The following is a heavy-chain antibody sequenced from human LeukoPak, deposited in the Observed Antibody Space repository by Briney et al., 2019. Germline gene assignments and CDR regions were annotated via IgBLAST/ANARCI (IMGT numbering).Heavy chain of an antibody. Sequence: ASVKVSCKASGYTFTSYGISWVRQAPGQGLEGMGWISAYNGNTNYAQRLQGRVTMTTDTSTSTAYMELRSLRSDDTAVYYCARSHYDVLRYFDWLLPADYWGQGTLVTVSS. CDR3: ARSHYDVLRYFDWLLPADY. V-gene: IGHV1-18*01. J-gene: IGHJ4*02. CDR2: ISAYNGNT. CDR1: GYTFTSYG. D-gene: IGHD3-9*01.